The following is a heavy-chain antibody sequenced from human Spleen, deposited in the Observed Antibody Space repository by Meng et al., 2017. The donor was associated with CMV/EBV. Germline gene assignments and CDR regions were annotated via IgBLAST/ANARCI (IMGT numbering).Heavy chain of an antibody. CDR1: GFTFSSYA. CDR2: IYSGGSST. D-gene: IGHD3-16*01. J-gene: IGHJ4*02. V-gene: IGHV3-23*03. Sequence: GESLKISCAASGFTFSSYAMSWVRQAPGKGLEWVSVIYSGGSSTYYADSVKGRFTISRDNPKNTLYLQMNSLRAEDTAVYYCAKDGGGYYFDYWGQGTLVTVSS. CDR3: AKDGGGYYFDY.